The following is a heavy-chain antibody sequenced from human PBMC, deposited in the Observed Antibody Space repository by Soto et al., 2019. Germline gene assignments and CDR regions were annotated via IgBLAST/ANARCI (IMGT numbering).Heavy chain of an antibody. CDR1: GGSIPSRVYS. Sequence: PSATLYLTAAVYGGSIPSRVYSWSWIRQPPGKGLEWIGYIYYGSTYYNPSLKSRVTISVDRSKNQFSLKLSSVTAADTAVYYCARTPDIWGQGTMVTVSS. V-gene: IGHV4-30-2*01. CDR2: IYYGST. CDR3: ARTPDI. J-gene: IGHJ3*02.